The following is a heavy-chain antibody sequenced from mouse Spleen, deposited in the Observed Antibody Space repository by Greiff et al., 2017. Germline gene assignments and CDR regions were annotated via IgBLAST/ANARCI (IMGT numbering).Heavy chain of an antibody. Sequence: QVQLQQPGAELVKPGASVKLSCKASGYTFTSYWMQWVKQRPGQGLEWIGEIDPSDSYTNYNQKFKGKATLTVDTSSSTAYMQLSSLTSEDSAVYYCAYGNSSWFAYWGQGTLVTVSA. CDR1: GYTFTSYW. D-gene: IGHD2-1*01. CDR3: AYGNSSWFAY. J-gene: IGHJ3*01. CDR2: IDPSDSYT. V-gene: IGHV1-50*01.